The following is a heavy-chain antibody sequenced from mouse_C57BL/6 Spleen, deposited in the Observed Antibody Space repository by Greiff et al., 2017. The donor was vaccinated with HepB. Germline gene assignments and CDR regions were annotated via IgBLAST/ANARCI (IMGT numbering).Heavy chain of an antibody. V-gene: IGHV14-4*01. CDR1: GFNIKDDY. CDR2: IDPENGDT. Sequence: EVQLQQSGAELVRPGASVKLSCTASGFNIKDDYMHWVKQRPEQGLEWIGWIDPENGDTEYASKFQGKATITADTSSNTAYLQLSSLTSEDTAVYYCTTGGSLYFDYWGQGTTLTVSS. J-gene: IGHJ2*01. CDR3: TTGGSLYFDY. D-gene: IGHD1-1*01.